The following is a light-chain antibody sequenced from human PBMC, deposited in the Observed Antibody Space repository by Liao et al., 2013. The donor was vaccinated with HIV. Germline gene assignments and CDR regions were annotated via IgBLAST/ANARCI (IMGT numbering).Light chain of an antibody. V-gene: IGLV3-25*03. J-gene: IGLJ3*02. Sequence: SYELTQPPSVSVSPGQTARITCSGDALPKQYVYWYQQKPGQAPVLVIYKDSERPSGIPERLSGSSSGTTATLTIGGVQAEDEADYYCQSADSSGTTWVFGGGTKLTVL. CDR2: KDS. CDR1: ALPKQY. CDR3: QSADSSGTTWV.